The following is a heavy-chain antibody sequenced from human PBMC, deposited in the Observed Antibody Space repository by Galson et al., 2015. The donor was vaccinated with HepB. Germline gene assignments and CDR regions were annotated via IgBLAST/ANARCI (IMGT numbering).Heavy chain of an antibody. CDR1: GYTFPTYA. V-gene: IGHV1-3*01. CDR3: ARQMHYGSGSSFDY. D-gene: IGHD3-10*01. J-gene: IGHJ4*02. CDR2: LNAVSGTT. Sequence: SVKVSCKASGYTFPTYAMHWVRQAPGQRLEWMGWLNAVSGTTKYSQRFQGRVTITRYTSASTAYMELSSLRSEDTAVYYCARQMHYGSGSSFDYWGQGTLVTVSS.